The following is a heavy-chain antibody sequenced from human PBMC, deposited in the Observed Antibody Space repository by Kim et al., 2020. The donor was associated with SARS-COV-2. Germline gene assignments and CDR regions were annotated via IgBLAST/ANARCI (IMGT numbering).Heavy chain of an antibody. CDR1: GYSFTSYW. CDR3: ARRDGRYYGSGSYYPADDAFDI. Sequence: GESLKISCKGSGYSFTSYWIGWVRQMPGKGLEWMGIIYPGDSDTRYSPSFQGQVTISADKSISTAYLQWSSLKASDTAMYYCARRDGRYYGSGSYYPADDAFDIWGQGTMVTVSS. CDR2: IYPGDSDT. D-gene: IGHD3-10*01. V-gene: IGHV5-51*01. J-gene: IGHJ3*02.